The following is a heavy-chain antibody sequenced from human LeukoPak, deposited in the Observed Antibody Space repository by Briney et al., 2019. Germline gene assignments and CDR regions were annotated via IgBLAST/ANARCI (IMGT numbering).Heavy chain of an antibody. J-gene: IGHJ4*02. V-gene: IGHV3-30*04. D-gene: IGHD3-9*01. Sequence: GGSLRLSCAASGFTFSSYAMHWVRQAPGKGLEWVAVISYDGSNKYYADSVKGRFTISRDNAKNFLYLQMNSLRAEDTAVYYCARTYCDILTGYNPYFDYWGQGILVTVSS. CDR1: GFTFSSYA. CDR2: ISYDGSNK. CDR3: ARTYCDILTGYNPYFDY.